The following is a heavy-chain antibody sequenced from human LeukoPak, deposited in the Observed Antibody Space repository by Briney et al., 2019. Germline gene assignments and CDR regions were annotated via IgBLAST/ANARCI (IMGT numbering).Heavy chain of an antibody. CDR3: ARRYSYGYRKNAFDI. D-gene: IGHD5-18*01. CDR1: GGSISGYY. V-gene: IGHV4-34*01. CDR2: INHSGST. J-gene: IGHJ3*02. Sequence: SETLSLTCTVSGGSISGYYWSWIRQPPGKGLEWIGEINHSGSTNYNPSLKSRVTISVDTSKNQFSLKLSSVTAADTAVYYCARRYSYGYRKNAFDIWGQGTMVTVSS.